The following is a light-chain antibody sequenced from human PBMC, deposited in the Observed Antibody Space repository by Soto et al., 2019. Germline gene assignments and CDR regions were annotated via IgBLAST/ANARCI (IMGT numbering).Light chain of an antibody. V-gene: IGLV1-40*01. Sequence: QSVLTQPPSVSEAPGQRVTISCTGSSSNIGAGYDVHWYQQLPGTAPKLLIYGNSNRPSGVPDRFSGSKSGTSASLAITGLHAEDEADYYCQSYDSSLSGYVVFGGGTKLTVL. J-gene: IGLJ2*01. CDR2: GNS. CDR1: SSNIGAGYD. CDR3: QSYDSSLSGYVV.